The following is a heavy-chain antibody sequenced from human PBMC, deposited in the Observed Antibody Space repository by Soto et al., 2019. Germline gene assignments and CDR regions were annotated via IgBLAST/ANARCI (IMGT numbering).Heavy chain of an antibody. Sequence: PSETLSLTCTVSGGSITRGGYYLTWVRQHPGKGLEWIGYIHYSGSTYYNPSLRSRVTMSIDTSKSQFSLRLNSVTAADSAVYYCTRDSPGHYFDSWGQGALVTVSS. CDR1: GGSITRGGYY. V-gene: IGHV4-31*03. D-gene: IGHD7-27*01. CDR3: TRDSPGHYFDS. CDR2: IHYSGST. J-gene: IGHJ4*02.